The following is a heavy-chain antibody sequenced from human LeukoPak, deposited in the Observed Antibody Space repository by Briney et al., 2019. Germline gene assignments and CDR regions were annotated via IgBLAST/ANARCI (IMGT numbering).Heavy chain of an antibody. CDR3: AAEGEQSYDAFDI. Sequence: SETLSLTCTVSGGSIRSYYWSWIRQPPGKGLEWIGYIYYSGSTNYNPSLKSRVTISVDTSKNQFSLKLSSVTAADTAVYYCAAEGEQSYDAFDIWGQGTMVTVSS. CDR2: IYYSGST. V-gene: IGHV4-59*01. D-gene: IGHD3-16*01. CDR1: GGSIRSYY. J-gene: IGHJ3*02.